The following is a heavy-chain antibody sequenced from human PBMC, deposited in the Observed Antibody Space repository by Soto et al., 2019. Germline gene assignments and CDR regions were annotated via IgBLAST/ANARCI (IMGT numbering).Heavy chain of an antibody. V-gene: IGHV4-39*01. CDR3: ARYETKFISMVRGVIITSLDY. Sequence: SETLSLTCTVSGGSISSSSYYWGWIRQPPGKGLEWIGSIYYSGSTYYNPSLKSRVTISVDTSKNQFSLKLSSVTAADTAVYYCARYETKFISMVRGVIITSLDYWGQGTLVTVSS. CDR1: GGSISSSSYY. CDR2: IYYSGST. J-gene: IGHJ4*02. D-gene: IGHD3-10*01.